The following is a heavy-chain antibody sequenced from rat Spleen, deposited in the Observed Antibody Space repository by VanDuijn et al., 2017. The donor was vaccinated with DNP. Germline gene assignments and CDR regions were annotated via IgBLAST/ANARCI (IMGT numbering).Heavy chain of an antibody. D-gene: IGHD1-4*01. Sequence: EVQLVESGGGLVQPGRSLKLSCAVSGITFSDHNMAWVRQAPKKGLEWVATISYDGSDIYYRDSVKGRFTMSRENAKSTLYLQMDSLRSEDTATYYCAGRPPPTRGPFDYWGQGVTVTVSS. J-gene: IGHJ2*01. CDR3: AGRPPPTRGPFDY. CDR2: ISYDGSDI. CDR1: GITFSDHN. V-gene: IGHV5-7*01.